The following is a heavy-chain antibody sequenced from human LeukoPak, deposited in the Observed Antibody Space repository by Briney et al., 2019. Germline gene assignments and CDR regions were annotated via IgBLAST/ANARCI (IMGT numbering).Heavy chain of an antibody. CDR1: GFTFSSYE. D-gene: IGHD3-22*01. CDR2: ISSSGSTI. V-gene: IGHV3-48*03. J-gene: IGHJ4*02. Sequence: PGGSLRLSCAASGFTFSSYEMNWVRQAPGKGLEWVSYISSSGSTIYYADSVKGRFTISRDNAKNSLYLQMNSLRAEDTAVYYCARVGIVVVITGFDYWGQGTLVTVSS. CDR3: ARVGIVVVITGFDY.